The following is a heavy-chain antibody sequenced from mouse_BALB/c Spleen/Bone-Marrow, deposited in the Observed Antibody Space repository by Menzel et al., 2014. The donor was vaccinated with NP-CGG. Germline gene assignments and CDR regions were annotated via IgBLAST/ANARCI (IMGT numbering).Heavy chain of an antibody. V-gene: IGHV1-4*01. CDR2: VNPRSGYA. Sequence: VQLQQSGAELVSPGASVKMSCKASGYTFTDYTIQWVKQRPGQGLEWIGYVNPRSGYANYNQKFKDKATLTADKSSSTAFMQLSSLTSEDSAVYYCARPKGFALDYWGQGTALTVSS. CDR3: ARPKGFALDY. J-gene: IGHJ2*01. CDR1: GYTFTDYT.